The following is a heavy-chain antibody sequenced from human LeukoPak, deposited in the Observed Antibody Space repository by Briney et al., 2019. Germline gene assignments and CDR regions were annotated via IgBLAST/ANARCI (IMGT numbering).Heavy chain of an antibody. J-gene: IGHJ4*02. V-gene: IGHV3-48*03. D-gene: IGHD3-3*01. CDR2: ISSSGSTI. CDR1: GFTFSSYE. CDR3: ARGASFVFD. Sequence: GGSLRLSCAASGFTFSSYEMNWVRQAPGKGLEWVSYISSSGSTIYYADSVKGRFTISRDNAKKSLYLQMNSLRAEDKAVYYCARGASFVFDWGQGTLVTVSS.